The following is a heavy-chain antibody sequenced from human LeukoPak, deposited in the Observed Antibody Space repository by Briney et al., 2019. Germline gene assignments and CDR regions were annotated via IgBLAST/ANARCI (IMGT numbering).Heavy chain of an antibody. J-gene: IGHJ4*02. CDR3: ARVLNPWFGEFAFDY. Sequence: PSETLSLTCTVSGGSISSYYWSWIRQPPGKGLEWIGYIYHSGSTNYNPSLKSRLTISIDTSKNQISLKLTSVTAADTAVYYCARVLNPWFGEFAFDYWGQGTLVTVSS. CDR1: GGSISSYY. CDR2: IYHSGST. D-gene: IGHD3-10*01. V-gene: IGHV4-59*01.